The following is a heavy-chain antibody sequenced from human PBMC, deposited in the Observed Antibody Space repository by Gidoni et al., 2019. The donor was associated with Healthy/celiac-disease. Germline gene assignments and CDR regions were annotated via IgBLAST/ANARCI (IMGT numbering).Heavy chain of an antibody. Sequence: QVQLVESGGGLVKPGGSLKLPCAASGFTLSDYYMSWSRQGPGKGLEWVSYISSSSAAIFYADSVKGRFTISRDNAKNSLYLQMNSLRAEDTAVYYCARGDYTYGWHYWGPGTLVTVSS. CDR2: ISSSSAAI. J-gene: IGHJ4*02. CDR3: ARGDYTYGWHY. V-gene: IGHV3-11*01. CDR1: GFTLSDYY. D-gene: IGHD6-19*01.